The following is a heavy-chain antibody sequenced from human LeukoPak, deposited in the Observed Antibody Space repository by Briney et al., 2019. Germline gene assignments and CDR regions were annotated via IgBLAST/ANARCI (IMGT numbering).Heavy chain of an antibody. CDR2: INGSGSNL. Sequence: SGGSLRLSCAASGFTFSDSFMSWIRQAPGKGLEWLAYINGSGSNLYYADAVRGRFTISRDNAKNSLYLQMNSLRAEDTAVYFCARRDYDSYFDHWGQGALVTVSS. V-gene: IGHV3-11*04. D-gene: IGHD4-17*01. J-gene: IGHJ4*02. CDR1: GFTFSDSF. CDR3: ARRDYDSYFDH.